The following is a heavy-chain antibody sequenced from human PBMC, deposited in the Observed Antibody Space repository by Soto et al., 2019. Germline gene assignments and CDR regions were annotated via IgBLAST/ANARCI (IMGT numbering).Heavy chain of an antibody. CDR2: ISAYNGNT. D-gene: IGHD6-19*01. J-gene: IGHJ3*02. CDR3: AVLNSSRAKAFDI. V-gene: IGHV1-18*01. Sequence: ASVKVSCKASGYPFTSYGISWIRHAPGQGLEWMGWISAYNGNTNYAQKLQGKVTMTTDTSTSTAYMELRSLRSDDTAVYYCAVLNSSRAKAFDIWGQGTMVKVSS. CDR1: GYPFTSYG.